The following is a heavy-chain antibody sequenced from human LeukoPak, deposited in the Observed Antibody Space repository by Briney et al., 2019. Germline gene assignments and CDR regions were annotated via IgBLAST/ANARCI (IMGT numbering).Heavy chain of an antibody. CDR2: INHSGST. J-gene: IGHJ4*02. D-gene: IGHD5-18*01. CDR3: AGRKRGYSYGGLDY. CDR1: GGSFSGYY. V-gene: IGHV4-34*01. Sequence: PSETLSLTCAVYGGSFSGYYWSWIRQPPGKGLEWIGEINHSGSTNYNPSLKSRVTISVDTSKNQFSLKLSSVTAADTAVYYCAGRKRGYSYGGLDYWGQGTLVTVSS.